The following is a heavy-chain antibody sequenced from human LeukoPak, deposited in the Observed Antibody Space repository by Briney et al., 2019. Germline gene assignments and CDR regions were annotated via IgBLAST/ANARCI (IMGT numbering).Heavy chain of an antibody. CDR1: GGSISSYY. V-gene: IGHV4-59*01. CDR3: ARHGTTGTNLIWFDP. D-gene: IGHD1-1*01. CDR2: IYYSGST. Sequence: PSETLSLTCTVSGGSISSYYGSWIRQPPGKGLEWIGYIYYSGSTNYNPSLKSRVTISVDTSKNQFSLKVSSVTAADTAVYYCARHGTTGTNLIWFDPGGQGTLVTVSS. J-gene: IGHJ5*02.